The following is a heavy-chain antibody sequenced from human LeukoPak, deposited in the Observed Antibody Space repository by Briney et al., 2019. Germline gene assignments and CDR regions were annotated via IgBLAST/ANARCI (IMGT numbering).Heavy chain of an antibody. CDR3: AKSEGGVNTAMAY. V-gene: IGHV3-23*01. Sequence: GGSLRLSCAASGFTFSTYAMSWVRQAPGKGLEWVSAISGSGGNTYYPDSVKGRFTISRDNSENTLYLQMNSLRAEDTAVYYCAKSEGGVNTAMAYWGQGTLVTVSS. CDR2: ISGSGGNT. CDR1: GFTFSTYA. D-gene: IGHD5-18*01. J-gene: IGHJ4*02.